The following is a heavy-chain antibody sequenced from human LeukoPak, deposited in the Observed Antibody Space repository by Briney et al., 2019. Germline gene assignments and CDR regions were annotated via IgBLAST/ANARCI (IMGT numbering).Heavy chain of an antibody. V-gene: IGHV3-73*01. CDR3: AGMTYMDV. D-gene: IGHD3-10*01. J-gene: IGHJ6*03. CDR1: EFTFSGSG. CDR2: IRNKDSGDAT. Sequence: GWSLKLSCAASEFTFSGSGMYWVRQASGNGLEWVGRIRNKDSGDATVYAEPVKGRFTISGDDSKNTVYLQMNSLKTEDTAVYYCAGMTYMDVWGQGTTVTVSS.